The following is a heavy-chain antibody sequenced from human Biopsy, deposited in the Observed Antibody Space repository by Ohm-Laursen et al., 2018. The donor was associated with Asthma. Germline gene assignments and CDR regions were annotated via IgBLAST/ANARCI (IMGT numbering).Heavy chain of an antibody. J-gene: IGHJ3*02. V-gene: IGHV3-30*18. CDR3: AKERYYDFWSGYPI. D-gene: IGHD3-3*01. CDR1: GFSFNSYD. CDR2: MSFDGRQT. Sequence: SLRLSCTASGFSFNSYDMHWVRQAPGKGLEWVAAMSFDGRQTYYADFVKGRFTISRDNSKNTLYLQMNSLRAEDTTVYYCAKERYYDFWSGYPIWGQGTMVTVS.